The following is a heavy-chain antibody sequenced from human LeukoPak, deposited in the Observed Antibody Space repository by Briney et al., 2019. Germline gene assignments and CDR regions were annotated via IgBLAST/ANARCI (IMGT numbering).Heavy chain of an antibody. D-gene: IGHD1-26*01. CDR2: IKQDGSEK. CDR1: GFTFSSYW. CDR3: ARDGSGSYLYYFDY. J-gene: IGHJ4*02. V-gene: IGHV3-7*01. Sequence: GGSLRLSCAASGFTFSSYWMSWVRQAPGKGLGWVANIKQDGSEKYYVDSVKGRFTISRDNAKNSLYLQMNSLRAEDKAVYYCARDGSGSYLYYFDYWGQGTLVTVSS.